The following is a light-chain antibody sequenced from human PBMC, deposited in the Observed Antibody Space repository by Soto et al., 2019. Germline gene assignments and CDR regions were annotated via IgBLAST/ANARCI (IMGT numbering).Light chain of an antibody. Sequence: EIVLTQFPATLSLSPGERATLSCRASQSLHSNFLVWYQQKPGQAPRLLIYGASRRATGIPDRFSGSGSGTDFTLTISRLEPEDFAVYYCHQSGSSPLTFGPGTKV. V-gene: IGKV3-20*01. CDR2: GAS. J-gene: IGKJ3*01. CDR1: QSLHSNF. CDR3: HQSGSSPLT.